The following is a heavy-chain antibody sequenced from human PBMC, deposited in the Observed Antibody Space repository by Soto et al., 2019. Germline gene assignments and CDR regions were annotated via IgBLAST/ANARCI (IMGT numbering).Heavy chain of an antibody. J-gene: IGHJ2*01. Sequence: QVQLVESGGGVVQPGRSLRLSCAASGFTFSSYGMHWVRQAPGKGLEWVAVIWYDGSNKYYADSVKGRFTIPRDNSKNTLYLQMNSLRAEDTAVYYCAREGSSGYYYGWYFDLWGRGTLVTVSS. D-gene: IGHD3-22*01. V-gene: IGHV3-33*01. CDR1: GFTFSSYG. CDR3: AREGSSGYYYGWYFDL. CDR2: IWYDGSNK.